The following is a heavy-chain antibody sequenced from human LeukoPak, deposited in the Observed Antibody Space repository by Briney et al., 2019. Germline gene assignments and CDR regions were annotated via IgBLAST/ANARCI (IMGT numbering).Heavy chain of an antibody. CDR3: AGQIGAFDI. Sequence: PSETLSLTCTVSGASIGNSYWTWIRRPPGKGLEWIGYIYYSGSTNYNPSLKSRVTISVDTSKNQFSLKLSSVTAADTAVYYCAGQIGAFDIWGQGTMVTVSS. CDR2: IYYSGST. J-gene: IGHJ3*02. CDR1: GASIGNSY. V-gene: IGHV4-59*01.